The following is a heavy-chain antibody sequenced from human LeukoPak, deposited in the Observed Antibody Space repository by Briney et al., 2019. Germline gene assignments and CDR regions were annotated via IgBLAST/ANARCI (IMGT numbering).Heavy chain of an antibody. D-gene: IGHD2-2*01. J-gene: IGHJ4*01. CDR2: ISSSSSYI. Sequence: GGSLRLSCAASGFTFSSYSMNWVRQAPGKGLEWVSSISSSSSYIYYADSVKGRFTISRDNAKNSLYLQVNSLRAEDTAVYYCVRGCGRASCPYFFDSWGHGSLVTVSS. V-gene: IGHV3-21*01. CDR3: VRGCGRASCPYFFDS. CDR1: GFTFSSYS.